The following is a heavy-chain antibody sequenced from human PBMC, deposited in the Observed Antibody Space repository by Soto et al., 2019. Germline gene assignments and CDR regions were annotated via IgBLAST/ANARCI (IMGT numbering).Heavy chain of an antibody. D-gene: IGHD3-3*01. Sequence: GESLKLSCKGSGYSFTSYWIGWVRQMPGKGLEWLGIFYPGVSDTRYSSSFQGQVTISADKSFSTAYLQWSSLKASDTAMYYFASHPYYDFWSGYTDYYGMDVWGQGTTVTVSS. CDR1: GYSFTSYW. V-gene: IGHV5-51*01. J-gene: IGHJ6*02. CDR3: ASHPYYDFWSGYTDYYGMDV. CDR2: FYPGVSDT.